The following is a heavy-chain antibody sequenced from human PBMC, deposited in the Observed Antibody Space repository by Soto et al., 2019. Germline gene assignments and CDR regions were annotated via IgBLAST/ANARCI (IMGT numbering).Heavy chain of an antibody. CDR2: IKSKTDGGTT. J-gene: IGHJ5*02. CDR3: TTDWFDP. CDR1: SVSNAW. Sequence: SVSNAWMNWVRQAPGKGLEWVSRIKSKTDGGTTDYAAPVKGRFTISRDDSKNTLYLQMNSLKTEDTAVYYCTTDWFDPWGQGTLVTVSS. V-gene: IGHV3-15*07.